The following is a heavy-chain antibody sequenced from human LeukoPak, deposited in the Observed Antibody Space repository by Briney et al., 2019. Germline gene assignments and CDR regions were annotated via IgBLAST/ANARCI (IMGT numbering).Heavy chain of an antibody. V-gene: IGHV3-23*01. CDR2: INNSGGNI. J-gene: IGHJ5*02. CDR1: GFTFSTYG. Sequence: GGTLRLSCAASGFTFSTYGMSWVRQAPGKGLEWVSSINNSGGNIYYADSVKGRFTISRDNSKNTLYLQMNSLRAEDTAVYYCAKDHSSGWYSVDWFDPWGQGTLVTVSS. CDR3: AKDHSSGWYSVDWFDP. D-gene: IGHD6-19*01.